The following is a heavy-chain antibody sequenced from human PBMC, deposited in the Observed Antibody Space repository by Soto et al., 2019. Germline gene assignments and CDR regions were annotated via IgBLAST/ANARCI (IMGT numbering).Heavy chain of an antibody. D-gene: IGHD2-15*01. CDR1: GFTFSTYA. Sequence: GVSLRLSCAASGFTFSTYAMSWVRQAPGKGLEWVSTISGSGDSSYYATSVKGRFTISRDNSRNTLDLQMNSLRVEDTAVYYCAKGGEGSCSQTSCLYFSDSWGQGTLVTVSS. J-gene: IGHJ4*02. V-gene: IGHV3-23*01. CDR2: ISGSGDSS. CDR3: AKGGEGSCSQTSCLYFSDS.